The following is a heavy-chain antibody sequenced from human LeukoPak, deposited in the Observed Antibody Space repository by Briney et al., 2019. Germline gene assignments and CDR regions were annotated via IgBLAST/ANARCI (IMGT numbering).Heavy chain of an antibody. CDR3: ASVSAAAASSPFDY. Sequence: GASVKVSCKASGYTFTGYYMHWVRQAPGQGLEWMGWINPNSGGTNYAQKFQGRVTMTRDTSISTAYMELSRLRSDDTAVYYCASVSAAAASSPFDYWGQGTLVTVSS. D-gene: IGHD6-13*01. J-gene: IGHJ4*02. CDR2: INPNSGGT. V-gene: IGHV1-2*02. CDR1: GYTFTGYY.